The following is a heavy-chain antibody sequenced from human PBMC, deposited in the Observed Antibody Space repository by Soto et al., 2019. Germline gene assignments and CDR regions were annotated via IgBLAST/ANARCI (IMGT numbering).Heavy chain of an antibody. V-gene: IGHV4-4*02. Sequence: QVQLQESGPGLVKPSGTLSLTCVASAVSVNNANWWAWVRQPPKMGLEWVGEIHSSWGNNYNWTLNGRVAMSLDKSRILFLLGLNFVTAADTAVYFCATRDATPLDPISWGQGIPVTVSS. CDR3: ATRDATPLDPIS. CDR2: IHSSWGN. D-gene: IGHD1-1*01. J-gene: IGHJ5*02. CDR1: AVSVNNANW.